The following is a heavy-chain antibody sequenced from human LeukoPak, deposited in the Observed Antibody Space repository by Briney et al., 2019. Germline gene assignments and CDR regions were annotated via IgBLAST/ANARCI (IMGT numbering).Heavy chain of an antibody. J-gene: IGHJ4*02. CDR1: GISISSYW. D-gene: IGHD3-22*01. CDR3: AKLDYYDTH. V-gene: IGHV3-23*01. CDR2: ITGSSAST. Sequence: GGSLRLSCAASGISISSYWMHWVRQAPGKGLVWVSSITGSSASTYYADSVKGRFTISRDNSKNTLYLQMNSLRAEDMAVYFCAKLDYYDTHWGQGTLVTVSS.